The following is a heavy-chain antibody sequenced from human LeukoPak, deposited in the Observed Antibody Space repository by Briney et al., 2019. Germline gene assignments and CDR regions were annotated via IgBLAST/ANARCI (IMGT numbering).Heavy chain of an antibody. V-gene: IGHV3-48*03. CDR2: ISSSGSTI. D-gene: IGHD3-9*01. CDR1: GFTFSSYE. J-gene: IGHJ4*02. Sequence: GGSLRLSCAASGFTFSSYEMNWVRQAPGKGLEWVSYISSSGSTIYYADSVKGRFTISRDNAKNSLYLQMNSLRAEDTAVYYCAKDPKALRYFDWSYFDYWGQGTLVTVSS. CDR3: AKDPKALRYFDWSYFDY.